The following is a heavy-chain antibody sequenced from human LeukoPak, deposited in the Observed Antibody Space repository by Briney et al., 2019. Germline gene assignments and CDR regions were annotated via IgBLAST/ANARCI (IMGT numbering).Heavy chain of an antibody. V-gene: IGHV4-59*01. J-gene: IGHJ6*02. CDR3: ARSYGPSGGMDV. D-gene: IGHD3-10*01. Sequence: SETLSLTCTVSGGSISSYYWSWIRQPPGKGLEWIGYIYYSGSTNYNPPLKSRVTISVDTSKNQFSLKLSSVTAADTAVYYCARSYGPSGGMDVWGQGTTVTVSS. CDR2: IYYSGST. CDR1: GGSISSYY.